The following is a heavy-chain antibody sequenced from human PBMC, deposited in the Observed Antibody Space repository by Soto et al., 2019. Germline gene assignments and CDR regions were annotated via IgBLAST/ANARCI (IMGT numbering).Heavy chain of an antibody. CDR3: AVEVILTGYYH. Sequence: SETRSLTCTVAGGSISRGDYYWRWIRQPPGKGLEWIGYIYYSGSTYYNPSLKSRVTISVDTSKNQFSLKLSSVTAADTAVYYCAVEVILTGYYHWGQGTLVTVSS. CDR1: GGSISRGDYY. J-gene: IGHJ4*02. D-gene: IGHD3-9*01. V-gene: IGHV4-30-4*01. CDR2: IYYSGST.